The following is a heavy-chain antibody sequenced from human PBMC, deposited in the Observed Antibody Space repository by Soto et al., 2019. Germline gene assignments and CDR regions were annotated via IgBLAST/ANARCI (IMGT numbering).Heavy chain of an antibody. CDR1: GGSISSSSYY. J-gene: IGHJ4*02. D-gene: IGHD3-10*01. CDR3: GRHSRYYYGSGSYTLFDY. Sequence: QLQLQESGPGLVKPSETLSLTCTVSGGSISSSSYYWGWIRQPPGKGLEWIGSIYYSGSTYYNPSLKSRVTLSVDTSKNQFSLKLSSVTAADTSLYYCGRHSRYYYGSGSYTLFDYWGQGTLVTVSS. CDR2: IYYSGST. V-gene: IGHV4-39*01.